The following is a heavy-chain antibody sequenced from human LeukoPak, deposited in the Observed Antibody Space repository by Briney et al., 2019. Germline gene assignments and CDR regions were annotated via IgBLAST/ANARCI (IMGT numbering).Heavy chain of an antibody. Sequence: SETLSLTCTVSGGSISSYYWSWIRQPPGKGLEWIGHIYYSGSTNYNPSLKSRVPISVDTSKNQFSLKVSSVTAADTAVYYCARVGCSSTSCSTNYGMDVWGQGTTVTVSS. D-gene: IGHD2-2*02. CDR2: IYYSGST. J-gene: IGHJ6*02. CDR3: ARVGCSSTSCSTNYGMDV. CDR1: GGSISSYY. V-gene: IGHV4-59*01.